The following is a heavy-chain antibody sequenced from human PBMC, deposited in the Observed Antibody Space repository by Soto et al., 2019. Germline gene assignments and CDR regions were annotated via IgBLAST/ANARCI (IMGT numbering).Heavy chain of an antibody. CDR1: GGSISSSSYY. Sequence: SETLSLTCTVSGGSISSSSYYWGWIRQPPGKGLEWIGSIYYSGSTYYNPSLKSRVTISVDTSKNQFSLKLSSVTAADTAVYYCASSDSSGKDWGQGTLVTVSS. CDR2: IYYSGST. CDR3: ASSDSSGKD. V-gene: IGHV4-39*01. D-gene: IGHD3-22*01. J-gene: IGHJ4*02.